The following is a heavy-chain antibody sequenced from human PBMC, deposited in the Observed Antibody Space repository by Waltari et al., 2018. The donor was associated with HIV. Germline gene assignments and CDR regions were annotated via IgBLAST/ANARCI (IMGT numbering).Heavy chain of an antibody. CDR1: GFTVSSNY. CDR3: ARDWAHSSSWSRYYYHGMDV. J-gene: IGHJ6*02. D-gene: IGHD6-13*01. Sequence: EVQLVESGGGLVQPGGSLRLSCAASGFTVSSNYMSWVRQAPGEGLGWFSVIYSGGRTYDADAVKGRCTISRDNSKNALYLQMNSLRAEDTAVYYCARDWAHSSSWSRYYYHGMDVWGQGTTVTVSS. V-gene: IGHV3-66*01. CDR2: IYSGGRT.